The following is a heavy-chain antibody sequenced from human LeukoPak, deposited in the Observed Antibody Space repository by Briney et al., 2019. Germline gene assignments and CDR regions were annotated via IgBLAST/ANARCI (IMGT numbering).Heavy chain of an antibody. CDR3: ARLTGYGAFDI. D-gene: IGHD1-20*01. J-gene: IGHJ3*02. CDR1: GFTFSSYG. Sequence: GGSLRLSCAASGFTFSSYGMHWVRQAPGKGLEWAAVIWYDGSNKYYADSVKGRFTISRDNSKNTLYLQMNSLRAEDTAVYYCARLTGYGAFDIWGQGTMVTVSS. V-gene: IGHV3-33*01. CDR2: IWYDGSNK.